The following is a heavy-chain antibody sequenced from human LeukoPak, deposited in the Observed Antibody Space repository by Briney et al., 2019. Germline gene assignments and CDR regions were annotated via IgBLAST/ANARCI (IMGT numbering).Heavy chain of an antibody. CDR2: INHSGST. CDR1: GGSFSGYY. V-gene: IGHV4-34*01. CDR3: ARGRGPIFGVHRAYNWFDP. J-gene: IGHJ5*02. Sequence: PSETLSLTCAVYGGSFSGYYWSWIRQPPGKGLEWIGEINHSGSTNYNPSLKSRVTISVDTSKNQFSLKLSSVTAADTAVYYCARGRGPIFGVHRAYNWFDPWGQGTLVTVSS. D-gene: IGHD3-3*01.